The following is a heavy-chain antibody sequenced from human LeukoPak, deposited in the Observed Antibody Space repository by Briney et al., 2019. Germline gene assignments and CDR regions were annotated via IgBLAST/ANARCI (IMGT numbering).Heavy chain of an antibody. CDR1: GFTFDDYG. D-gene: IGHD6-19*01. CDR3: AREPGYSSGWYDSDY. Sequence: GGSLRLSCAASGFTFDDYGMSWVPQAPGKGLEWVSGINWNGGSTGYADSVKGRFTISRDNAKNSLYLQMNSLRAEDRALYYCAREPGYSSGWYDSDYWGQGTLVTVSS. J-gene: IGHJ4*02. V-gene: IGHV3-20*04. CDR2: INWNGGST.